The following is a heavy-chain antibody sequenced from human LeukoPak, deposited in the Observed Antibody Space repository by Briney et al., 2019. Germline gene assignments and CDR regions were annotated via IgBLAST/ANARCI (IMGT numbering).Heavy chain of an antibody. D-gene: IGHD1-26*01. CDR2: IYTSGTT. CDR1: RGSINNYY. J-gene: IGHJ4*02. Sequence: SETLSLTCTVSRGSINNYYWSWLRQPAGKGLEWIGRIYTSGTTHYNPTLKSRVTLSVDTSKNQFSLNLSSVTAADTAVYYCARTSATGGTFFDYWGQGTLVTVSS. CDR3: ARTSATGGTFFDY. V-gene: IGHV4-4*07.